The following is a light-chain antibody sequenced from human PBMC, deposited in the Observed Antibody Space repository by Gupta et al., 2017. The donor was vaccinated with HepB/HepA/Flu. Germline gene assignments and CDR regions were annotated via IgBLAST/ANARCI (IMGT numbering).Light chain of an antibody. CDR2: STN. CDR1: SGSVSTNSH. Sequence: QTVVTQEPSFSVSPGGTVTLTCGLSSGSVSTNSHPSWYQQTPGQAPRTLIYSTNTRSVGVPDRFSGSILGNKAALTITGAQEDDESDYYCLIHMGSGIWEFGGGTKLTVL. V-gene: IGLV8-61*01. CDR3: LIHMGSGIWE. J-gene: IGLJ3*02.